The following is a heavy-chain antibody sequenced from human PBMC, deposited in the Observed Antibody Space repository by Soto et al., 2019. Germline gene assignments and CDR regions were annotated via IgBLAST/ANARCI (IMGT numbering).Heavy chain of an antibody. V-gene: IGHV4-31*03. CDR2: IYYSGST. CDR1: GGSISSGSYC. CDR3: AIAVTTVTTYDY. D-gene: IGHD4-17*01. Sequence: TLSLTCTVSGGSISSGSYCWSWIRQHPGKGLEWIGYIYYSGSTYYNPSLKSRVTISVDTSKNQFSLKLSSVTAADTAVYYCAIAVTTVTTYDYWGQGTLVTVS. J-gene: IGHJ4*02.